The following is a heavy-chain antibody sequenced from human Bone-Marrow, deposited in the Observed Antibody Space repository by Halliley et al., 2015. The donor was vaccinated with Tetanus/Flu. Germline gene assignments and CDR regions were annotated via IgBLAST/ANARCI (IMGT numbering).Heavy chain of an antibody. V-gene: IGHV4-59*01. D-gene: IGHD3-3*01. CDR2: IYYRGRA. CDR3: ARDQFLDPNRRSDWFDP. Sequence: YIYYRGRANYNPSLKSRASMSVDASKNQFSLRLTSVTAADTAVYFCARDQFLDPNRRSDWFDPWDQGTLVIVSS. J-gene: IGHJ5*02.